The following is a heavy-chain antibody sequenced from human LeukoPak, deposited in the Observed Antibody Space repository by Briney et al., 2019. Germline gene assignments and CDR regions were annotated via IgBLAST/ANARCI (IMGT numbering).Heavy chain of an antibody. CDR2: IYTSGST. J-gene: IGHJ4*02. CDR1: GGSINSSRSY. Sequence: SETLSLTCTVSGGSINSSRSYWGWIRQPPGKGLEWIGRIYTSGSTNYNPSLKSRVTMSVDTSKNQFSLKLSSVTAADTAVYYCARDRTATIFGVVTTPVNYFDYWGQGALVTVSS. V-gene: IGHV4-39*07. CDR3: ARDRTATIFGVVTTPVNYFDY. D-gene: IGHD3-3*01.